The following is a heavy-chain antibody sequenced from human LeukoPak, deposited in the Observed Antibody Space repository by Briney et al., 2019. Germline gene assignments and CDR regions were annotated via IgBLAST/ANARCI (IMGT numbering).Heavy chain of an antibody. V-gene: IGHV4-31*03. CDR1: GGSISSDGYY. CDR3: ASDTSGWPYDAFDV. Sequence: SQTLSLTCTVSGGSISSDGYYWSWIRQHPGEGLEWIGYIYYSGSTYYNPSLKSRVTISVDTSKKQFSLKLSSVTAADTAVYYCASDTSGWPYDAFDVWGQGTMVTVSS. CDR2: IYYSGST. J-gene: IGHJ3*01. D-gene: IGHD6-19*01.